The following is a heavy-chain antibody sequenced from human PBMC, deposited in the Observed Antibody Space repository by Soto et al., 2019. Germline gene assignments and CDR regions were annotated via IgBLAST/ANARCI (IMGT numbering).Heavy chain of an antibody. J-gene: IGHJ6*02. D-gene: IGHD3-3*01. V-gene: IGHV3-30*18. Sequence: GGSLRLSCAASGFTFSSYGMHWVRQAPGKGLEWVAVISYDGSNKYYADSEKGRFTISRDNSKNTLYLQMNSLRAEDTVVYYCAKDPLRFLEWLLYGGMDVWGQGT. CDR1: GFTFSSYG. CDR2: ISYDGSNK. CDR3: AKDPLRFLEWLLYGGMDV.